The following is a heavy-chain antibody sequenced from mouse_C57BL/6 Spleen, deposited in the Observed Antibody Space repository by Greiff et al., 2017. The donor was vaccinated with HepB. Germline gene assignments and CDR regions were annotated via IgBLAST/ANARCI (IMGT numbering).Heavy chain of an antibody. Sequence: QVQLQQSGAELVRPGTSVKVSCKASGYAFTNYLIEWVKQRPGKGLEWIGVINPGSGGTNYNEKFKGKATLTADKSSSTASMQLSSLTSEDSAVYFCARSQTGHWYFDVWGTGTTVTVSS. CDR1: GYAFTNYL. J-gene: IGHJ1*03. CDR2: INPGSGGT. CDR3: ARSQTGHWYFDV. V-gene: IGHV1-54*01. D-gene: IGHD4-1*01.